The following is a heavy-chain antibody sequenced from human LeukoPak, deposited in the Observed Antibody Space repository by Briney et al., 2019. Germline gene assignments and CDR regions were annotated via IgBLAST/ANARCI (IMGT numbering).Heavy chain of an antibody. CDR2: INHSGGT. Sequence: KSSETLSLTCAVYGGSFSGYYWSWIRQPPGKGLEWIGEINHSGGTNYNPSLKSRVTISVDTSKNQFSLKLSSVTAADTAVYYCAGGVGATTGDTFDYWGQGTLVTVSS. CDR3: AGGVGATTGDTFDY. J-gene: IGHJ4*02. V-gene: IGHV4-34*01. CDR1: GGSFSGYY. D-gene: IGHD1-26*01.